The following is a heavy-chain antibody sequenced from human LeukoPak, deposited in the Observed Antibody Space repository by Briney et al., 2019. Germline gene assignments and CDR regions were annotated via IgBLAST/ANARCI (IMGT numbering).Heavy chain of an antibody. V-gene: IGHV5-51*01. CDR3: ARQRAYYDILTGYYNGHYYYGMDV. CDR1: GYKFTSYW. D-gene: IGHD3-9*01. CDR2: IYPGDSDT. Sequence: GESLRISCKGSGYKFTSYWIGWVRQMPGKGLEWMGIIYPGDSDTRYSPSFQGQVTISADKSISTAYLQWSSLKASDTAMYYCARQRAYYDILTGYYNGHYYYGMDVWGQGTTVTVSS. J-gene: IGHJ6*02.